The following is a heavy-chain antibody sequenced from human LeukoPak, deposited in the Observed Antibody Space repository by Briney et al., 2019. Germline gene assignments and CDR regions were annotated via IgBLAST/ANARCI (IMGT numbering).Heavy chain of an antibody. Sequence: GESLKISCKGSGYSFTSYWIGWVRQMPGKGLEWMGNIYPDDSDARYRPSFQGQVTISANKSISTAYLQWSSLKASDSAMYYCARQGYCSSTSCYVDFWGQGTLVTVSS. CDR1: GYSFTSYW. CDR3: ARQGYCSSTSCYVDF. J-gene: IGHJ4*02. V-gene: IGHV5-51*01. D-gene: IGHD2-2*01. CDR2: IYPDDSDA.